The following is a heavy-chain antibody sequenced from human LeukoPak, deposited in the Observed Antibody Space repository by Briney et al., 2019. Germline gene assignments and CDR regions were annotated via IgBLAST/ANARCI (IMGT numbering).Heavy chain of an antibody. CDR3: ARRSAGTWDH. CDR2: FFYSGST. Sequence: PSETLSLTCTVSGGSISSYYWGWIRQPPGKGLEWIGIFFYSGSTYYNPSLKSRVTISVDTSKNQSSLKVTSVTAADTAVYYCARRSAGTWDHWGQGTLVTVSS. CDR1: GGSISSYY. J-gene: IGHJ4*02. D-gene: IGHD1-7*01. V-gene: IGHV4-39*01.